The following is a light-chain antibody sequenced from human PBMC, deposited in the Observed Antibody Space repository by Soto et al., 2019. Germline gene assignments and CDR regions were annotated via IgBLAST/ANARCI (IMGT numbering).Light chain of an antibody. CDR3: QQYNNWPPLCT. CDR1: QSVSSN. Sequence: EIVMTQSPATLSVSPGERATLSCRASQSVSSNLAWYQQKPGQAPRLLIYGASTRATGIPARFSGSGSGTEFTLTISSLQSEDFAVYYCQQYNNWPPLCTFCQGTKLEIK. V-gene: IGKV3-15*01. CDR2: GAS. J-gene: IGKJ2*02.